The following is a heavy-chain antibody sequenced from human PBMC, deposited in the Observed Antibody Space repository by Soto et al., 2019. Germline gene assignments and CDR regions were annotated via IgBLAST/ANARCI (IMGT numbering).Heavy chain of an antibody. Sequence: SETLSLTCTVSGGSISSSSYYWGWIRQPPGKGLEWIGSIYYSGSTYYNPSLKSRVTISVDTSKNQFSLKLSSVTAADTAVYYCARLGSSTSWPVYYMDVWGKGTTVTVSS. CDR1: GGSISSSSYY. CDR3: ARLGSSTSWPVYYMDV. J-gene: IGHJ6*03. V-gene: IGHV4-39*01. CDR2: IYYSGST. D-gene: IGHD2-2*01.